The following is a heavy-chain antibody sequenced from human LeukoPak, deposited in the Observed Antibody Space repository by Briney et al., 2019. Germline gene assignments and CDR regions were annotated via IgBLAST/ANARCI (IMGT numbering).Heavy chain of an antibody. V-gene: IGHV3-30*18. Sequence: GGSLRLSCAASGFTFSSYGMHWVRQAPGKGLEWVAVISYDGSNKHYADSVKGRFTISRDNSKNTLYLQMNSLRAEDTAVYYCGKPPGVGGVIRNNFFDSWGRGTLVTVSS. D-gene: IGHD3-10*01. J-gene: IGHJ4*02. CDR2: ISYDGSNK. CDR1: GFTFSSYG. CDR3: GKPPGVGGVIRNNFFDS.